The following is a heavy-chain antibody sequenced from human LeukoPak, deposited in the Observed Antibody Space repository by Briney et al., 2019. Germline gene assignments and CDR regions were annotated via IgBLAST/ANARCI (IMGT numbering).Heavy chain of an antibody. Sequence: GGSLTHSCAASGFTFSSYAMSWVRQAPGKGLEWVSAITGSSGNIYYIASVTGQYTSSRDHSTIMLYLEMNSRRADDTVVYYCAKDPHYYDSSGYYYDRHFDLWGRRTLVSVSS. V-gene: IGHV3-23*02. CDR3: AKDPHYYDSSGYYYDRHFDL. J-gene: IGHJ2*01. CDR1: GFTFSSYA. D-gene: IGHD3-22*01. CDR2: ITGSSGNI.